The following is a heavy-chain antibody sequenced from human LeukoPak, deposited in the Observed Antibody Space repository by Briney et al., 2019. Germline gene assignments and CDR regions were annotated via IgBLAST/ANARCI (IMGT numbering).Heavy chain of an antibody. CDR2: INHSGST. D-gene: IGHD3-10*01. J-gene: IGHJ3*02. V-gene: IGHV4-34*01. CDR1: GGSFSGYY. Sequence: PSETLSLTCAVYGGSFSGYYWSWIRQPPGKGLEWIGEINHSGSTNYNPSLKSQVTISVDKSKNQFSLKLSFVTAADTAMYYCARSDYHNSGSHTVFDAFDIWGQGTRVTVSS. CDR3: ARSDYHNSGSHTVFDAFDI.